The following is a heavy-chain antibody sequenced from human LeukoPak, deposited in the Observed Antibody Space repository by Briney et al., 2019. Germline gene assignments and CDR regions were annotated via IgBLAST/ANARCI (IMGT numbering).Heavy chain of an antibody. V-gene: IGHV3-48*01. CDR3: AKTPTSSSWYLYFDY. J-gene: IGHJ4*02. D-gene: IGHD6-13*01. CDR2: ISSSSTTI. Sequence: PGGSLRLSCAASGFIFSSYSMNWVRQAPGKGLEWVSYISSSSTTIYYADSVKGRFTISRDNAKNSLFLQMNSLRAEDTAVYYCAKTPTSSSWYLYFDYWGQGTLVTVSS. CDR1: GFIFSSYS.